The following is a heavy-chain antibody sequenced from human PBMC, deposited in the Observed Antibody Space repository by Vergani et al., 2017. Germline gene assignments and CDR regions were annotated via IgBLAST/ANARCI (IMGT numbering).Heavy chain of an antibody. Sequence: QVQLVQSGAEVKKPGASVKVSCKASGYTFTSYGISWVRQAPGQGLEWMGWISAYNGNTNYAQKLQGRVTMTTDTSTRTAYMALRSLRSDDTAVYYCARGWDYSGSYYDYYGMDVWGQGTTVTVSS. CDR3: ARGWDYSGSYYDYYGMDV. CDR1: GYTFTSYG. CDR2: ISAYNGNT. D-gene: IGHD1-26*01. J-gene: IGHJ6*02. V-gene: IGHV1-18*01.